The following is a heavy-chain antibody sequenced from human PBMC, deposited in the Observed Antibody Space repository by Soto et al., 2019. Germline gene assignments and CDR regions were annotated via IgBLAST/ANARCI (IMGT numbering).Heavy chain of an antibody. J-gene: IGHJ4*02. D-gene: IGHD1-1*01. V-gene: IGHV1-18*01. CDR2: TSAHNGNT. CDR3: ARGRYGDY. CDR1: GYAFTTYG. Sequence: QVHLVQSGAEVKKPGASVKVSCKGSGYAFTTYGITWVRQAPGQGLEWMGWTSAHNGNTNYAQKLQGRVTVTRDTSTITAYMELRSLSSDDTAVYYCARGRYGDYWGQGALVTVSS.